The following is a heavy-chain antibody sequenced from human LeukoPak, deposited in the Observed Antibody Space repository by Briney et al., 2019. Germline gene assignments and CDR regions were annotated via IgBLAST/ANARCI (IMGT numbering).Heavy chain of an antibody. CDR1: GFTFSSYA. J-gene: IGHJ4*02. CDR2: ISSSGGSP. D-gene: IGHD6-6*01. Sequence: PGGSLRLSCAASGFTFSSYAMSWVRQAPGKGLEWVSGISSSGGSPYYADSVKGRFTISRDNSKNTLYLRMNSLRAEDTAVYYCAQDLPPAITARPHYWGQGTLVTVSS. V-gene: IGHV3-23*01. CDR3: AQDLPPAITARPHY.